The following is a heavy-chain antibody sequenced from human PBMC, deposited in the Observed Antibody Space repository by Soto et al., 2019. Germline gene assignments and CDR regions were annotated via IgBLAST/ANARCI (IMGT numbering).Heavy chain of an antibody. J-gene: IGHJ6*02. Sequence: SETPSLTCAVYGGSFSGYYWSWIRQPPGKGLEWIGEINHSGSTNYNPSLKSRVTISVDTSKNQFSLKLSSVTAADTAVYYCARLGGYCSSTSCYGHYTTVVLGEGPTVTVSS. CDR3: ARLGGYCSSTSCYGHYTTVV. CDR1: GGSFSGYY. CDR2: INHSGST. V-gene: IGHV4-34*01. D-gene: IGHD2-2*01.